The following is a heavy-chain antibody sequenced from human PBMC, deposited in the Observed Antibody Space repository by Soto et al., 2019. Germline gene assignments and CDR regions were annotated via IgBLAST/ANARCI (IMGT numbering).Heavy chain of an antibody. CDR1: GFTFSSYA. D-gene: IGHD3-22*01. V-gene: IGHV3-23*01. CDR2: ISGSGGST. J-gene: IGHJ3*02. Sequence: GGSLRLSCAASGFTFSSYAMSWVRQAPGKGLEWVSAISGSGGSTYYADSVKGRFTISRDNSKNTLYLQMNSLRAEDTALYYCARVGESSGYTDAVDIWGQGTMVTVSS. CDR3: ARVGESSGYTDAVDI.